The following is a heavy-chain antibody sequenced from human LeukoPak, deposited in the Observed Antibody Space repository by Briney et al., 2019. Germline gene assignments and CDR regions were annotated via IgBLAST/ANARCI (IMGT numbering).Heavy chain of an antibody. CDR1: GFTFSSYW. Sequence: QPGGSLRLSCAASGFTFSSYWMSWVRQAQGKGLEWVANIKQDGSEKYYVDSVKGRFTISRDNAKNSLYLQMNSLRAEDKALYYCAREPTPAHTPVVGFYFDYRGQGTLVTVSS. CDR2: IKQDGSEK. D-gene: IGHD6-19*01. V-gene: IGHV3-7*05. J-gene: IGHJ4*02. CDR3: AREPTPAHTPVVGFYFDY.